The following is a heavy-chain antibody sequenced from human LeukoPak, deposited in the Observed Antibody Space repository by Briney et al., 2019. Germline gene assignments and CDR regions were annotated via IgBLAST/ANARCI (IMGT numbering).Heavy chain of an antibody. D-gene: IGHD3-10*01. CDR2: ISSSSSYI. V-gene: IGHV3-21*01. J-gene: IGHJ4*02. CDR1: GFTFSSYS. Sequence: GGSLRLSCAASGFTFSSYSMNWVRQAPGKGLEWVSSISSSSSYIYYADSVKGRFTISRDNAKNSLYLQMNSLRAEDTAVYYCARGARGSGTASDYWGQGTLVTVSS. CDR3: ARGARGSGTASDY.